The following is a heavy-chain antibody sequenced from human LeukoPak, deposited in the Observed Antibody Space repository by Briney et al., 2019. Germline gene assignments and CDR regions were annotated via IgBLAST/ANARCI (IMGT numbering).Heavy chain of an antibody. J-gene: IGHJ4*02. V-gene: IGHV4-4*07. Sequence: SETLSLTCTVSSGSINSYFWGWVRQPAGRGLEWIGRIYTTGNTHYNPSLKSRLTMSIDTSKRQFSLNLRSVTAADTAIYYCARHGYTASHYFLDYWSQGTLVTVSP. CDR2: IYTTGNT. D-gene: IGHD3-16*01. CDR1: SGSINSYF. CDR3: ARHGYTASHYFLDY.